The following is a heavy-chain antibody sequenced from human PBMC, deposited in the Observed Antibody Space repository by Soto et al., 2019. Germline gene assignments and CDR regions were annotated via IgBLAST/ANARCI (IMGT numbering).Heavy chain of an antibody. CDR2: ISHDDTNE. D-gene: IGHD1-1*01. V-gene: IGHV3-30*03. CDR3: AREISVFGGERGLGS. J-gene: IGHJ4*02. Sequence: QVHLVESGGGVVQPGRSLRLSCEGSGFIFRDYGMHWVRQAPGKGLEWVAVISHDDTNEDCADFVKGRSTISRDNSKNTLDLDINSLRLEDSGVYYCAREISVFGGERGLGSWGQGTLVTVS. CDR1: GFIFRDYG.